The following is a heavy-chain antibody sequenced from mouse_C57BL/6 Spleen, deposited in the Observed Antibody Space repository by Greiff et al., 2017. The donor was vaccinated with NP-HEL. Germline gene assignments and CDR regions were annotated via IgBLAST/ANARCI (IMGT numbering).Heavy chain of an antibody. V-gene: IGHV6-3*01. CDR2: IRLKSDNYAT. CDR3: TSGNYFDY. Sequence: EVQGVESGGGLVQPGGSMKLSCVASGFTFSNYWMNWVRQSPEKGLEWVAQIRLKSDNYATHYAESVKGRFTISRDDSKSSVYLQMNNLRAEDTGIYYCTSGNYFDYWGQGTTLTVSS. CDR1: GFTFSNYW. D-gene: IGHD1-3*01. J-gene: IGHJ2*01.